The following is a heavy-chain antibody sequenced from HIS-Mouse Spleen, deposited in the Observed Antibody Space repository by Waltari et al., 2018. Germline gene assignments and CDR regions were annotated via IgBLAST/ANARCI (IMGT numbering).Heavy chain of an antibody. Sequence: QLQLQESGPGLVTPSETLSLTCTVSAGSISSRSYYWVWLRQPPGTGLEWIGSIYYSGSTYYNPSLKSRVTISVDTSKNQFSLKLSSVTAADTAVYYCAREIPYSSSWYDWYFDLWGRGTLVTVSS. V-gene: IGHV4-39*07. CDR3: AREIPYSSSWYDWYFDL. J-gene: IGHJ2*01. CDR2: IYYSGST. CDR1: AGSISSRSYY. D-gene: IGHD6-13*01.